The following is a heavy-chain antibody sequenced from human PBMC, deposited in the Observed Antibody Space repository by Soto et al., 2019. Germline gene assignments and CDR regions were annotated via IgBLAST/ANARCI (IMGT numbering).Heavy chain of an antibody. CDR3: ARDSMVRGLSYGMDV. J-gene: IGHJ6*02. CDR2: IYYSGST. CDR1: GGSISSYY. V-gene: IGHV4-59*01. Sequence: SETLSLTCTVSGGSISSYYWSWIRQPPGKGLEWIGYIYYSGSTNYNPSLKSRVTISVDTSKNQFSLKLSSVTAADTAVYYCARDSMVRGLSYGMDVWGQGTTVTVSS. D-gene: IGHD3-10*01.